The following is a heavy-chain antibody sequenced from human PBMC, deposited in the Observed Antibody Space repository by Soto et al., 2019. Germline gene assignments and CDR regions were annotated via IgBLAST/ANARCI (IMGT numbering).Heavy chain of an antibody. D-gene: IGHD1-7*01. V-gene: IGHV1-69*06. Sequence: SVKVSCKASGGTFSSYAISWVRQAPGQGLEWMGGIIPIFGTANYAQKFQGRVTITADKSTSTAYMELSSLRSEDTAVYYCARVIRAGNWNYVDVWASWGDYYYCMDFWGQGPTVTVSS. CDR3: ARVIRAGNWNYVDVWASWGDYYYCMDF. CDR2: IIPIFGTA. J-gene: IGHJ6*02. CDR1: GGTFSSYA.